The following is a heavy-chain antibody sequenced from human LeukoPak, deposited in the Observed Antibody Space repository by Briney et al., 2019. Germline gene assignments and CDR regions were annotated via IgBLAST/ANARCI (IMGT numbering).Heavy chain of an antibody. J-gene: IGHJ4*02. V-gene: IGHV1-18*01. CDR2: ISAYSGHT. D-gene: IGHD4-23*01. CDR1: GYSFTTYG. CDR3: ARDYDDNSRCFGY. Sequence: GASVKVSCKASGYSFTTYGINWVRQAPGQGLEXMGWISAYSGHTNYAQKFQGRVTMTTDTSTTTAYLELRSLRSDDTAVFYCARDYDDNSRCFGYWGQGTLVTVSS.